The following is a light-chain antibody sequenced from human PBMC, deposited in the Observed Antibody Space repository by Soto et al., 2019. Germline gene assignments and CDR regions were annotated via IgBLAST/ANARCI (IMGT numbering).Light chain of an antibody. CDR3: QQRSNWPTWT. J-gene: IGKJ1*01. CDR1: QSVSSSY. Sequence: EIVLTQSPATLSLSPGARATLSCRASQSVSSSYLAWYQQKPGQAPRLXXYDASNRATGIPARFSGSGSGTDLTLTISSLETEDFAVYYCQQRSNWPTWTFGQGTKVDIK. V-gene: IGKV3D-20*02. CDR2: DAS.